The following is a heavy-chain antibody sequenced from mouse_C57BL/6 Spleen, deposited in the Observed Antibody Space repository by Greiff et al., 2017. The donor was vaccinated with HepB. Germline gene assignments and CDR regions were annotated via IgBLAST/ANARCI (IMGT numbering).Heavy chain of an antibody. CDR1: GFTFSSYA. CDR3: ARFPYDYDGYWYFDV. V-gene: IGHV5-4*03. D-gene: IGHD2-4*01. CDR2: ISDGGSYT. J-gene: IGHJ1*03. Sequence: DVMLVESGGGLVKPGGSLKLSCAASGFTFSSYAMSWVRQTPEKRLEWVATISDGGSYTYYPDNVKGRFTISRDNAKNNLYLQMSHLKSEDTAMYYCARFPYDYDGYWYFDVWGTRTTVTVSS.